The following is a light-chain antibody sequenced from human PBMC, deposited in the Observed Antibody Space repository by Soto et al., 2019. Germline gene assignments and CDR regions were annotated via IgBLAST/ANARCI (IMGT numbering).Light chain of an antibody. Sequence: DIQMTQSPSTLSASVGDRITITCRASQSVSRRLAWFQQKRGKAPKLLVYDASSLESGVPSRFSGRGSGTEFTLTRSSLQPDDCATYYCHTYNSYSLHTFGQGTKLEIK. J-gene: IGKJ2*01. CDR1: QSVSRR. CDR3: HTYNSYSLHT. CDR2: DAS. V-gene: IGKV1-5*01.